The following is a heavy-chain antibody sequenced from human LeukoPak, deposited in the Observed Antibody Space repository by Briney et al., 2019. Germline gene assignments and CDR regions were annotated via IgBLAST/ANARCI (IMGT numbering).Heavy chain of an antibody. J-gene: IGHJ4*02. CDR3: AKDWGYQFASGSSYLDY. CDR1: GFNFNTYG. CDR2: IS. Sequence: GGSLRLSCAASGFNFNTYGMHWVRQAPGKGLEWVTTISSVRGRFTISRDNSKNTLYLQMSYLRAEDTAVYYCAKDWGYQFASGSSYLDYWGQGTLVTVSS. V-gene: IGHV3-30*18. D-gene: IGHD3-10*01.